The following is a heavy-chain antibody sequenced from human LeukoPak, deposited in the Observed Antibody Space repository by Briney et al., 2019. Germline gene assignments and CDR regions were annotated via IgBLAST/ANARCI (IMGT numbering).Heavy chain of an antibody. D-gene: IGHD1-26*01. CDR1: GFTFSSYS. V-gene: IGHV3-21*01. CDR2: ISSTSSYI. Sequence: PGGTVRLSCAASGFTFSSYSMNWVRQAPGKGLEWVSSISSTSSYIYYADSVKGRFTISRDNAKNSLYLQMNSLRAEDTAVYYCARDPIVTSGSYQYFDYWGQGTLVTVPS. CDR3: ARDPIVTSGSYQYFDY. J-gene: IGHJ4*02.